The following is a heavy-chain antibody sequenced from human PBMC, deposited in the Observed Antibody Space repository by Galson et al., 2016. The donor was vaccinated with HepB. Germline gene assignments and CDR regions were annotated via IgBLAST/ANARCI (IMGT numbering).Heavy chain of an antibody. CDR2: IWYDGSNK. Sequence: SLRLSCAASGFTFRSYGMHWVRQAPGKGLEWVAVIWYDGSNKYYADSVKGRFTISRDNSKNTLYLQMNSLRAEDTAVYYCARDGSLGPTVTTGGHGMDVWGQGATAPVSS. V-gene: IGHV3-33*01. D-gene: IGHD4-17*01. CDR3: ARDGSLGPTVTTGGHGMDV. J-gene: IGHJ6*02. CDR1: GFTFRSYG.